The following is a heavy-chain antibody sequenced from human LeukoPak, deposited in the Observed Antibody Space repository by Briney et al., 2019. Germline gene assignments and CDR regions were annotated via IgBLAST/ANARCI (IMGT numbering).Heavy chain of an antibody. Sequence: PGGSLRLSCAASGFPISTNGTSWVRHAPEKGREWVSGIVGGDGGTYYADSVKGRFIISRDNSKNTLYVQMNSLRAEDTAVYYCAKSNGYGLVDIWGQGTMVTVSS. V-gene: IGHV3-23*01. J-gene: IGHJ3*02. D-gene: IGHD3-10*01. CDR3: AKSNGYGLVDI. CDR2: IVGGDGGT. CDR1: GFPISTNG.